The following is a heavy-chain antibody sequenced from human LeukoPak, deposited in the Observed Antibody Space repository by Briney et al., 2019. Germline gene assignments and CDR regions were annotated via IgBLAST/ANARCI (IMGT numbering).Heavy chain of an antibody. D-gene: IGHD3-3*01. V-gene: IGHV4-4*07. J-gene: IGHJ5*02. CDR2: IYTSGST. Sequence: PSETLSLTCTVSGGSISSYYWSWIRQPAGKGLEWIGRIYTSGSTNYNPSLKSRVTMSVDTSKNQFSLKLSSVTAANTAVYYCAREVEYYDFWSGRTRAWFDPWGQGTLVTVFS. CDR3: AREVEYYDFWSGRTRAWFDP. CDR1: GGSISSYY.